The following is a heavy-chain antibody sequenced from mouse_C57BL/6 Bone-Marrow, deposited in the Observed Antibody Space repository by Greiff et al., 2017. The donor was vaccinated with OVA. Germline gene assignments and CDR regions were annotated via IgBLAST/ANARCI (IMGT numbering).Heavy chain of an antibody. D-gene: IGHD1-1*01. Sequence: DVHLVESGGGLVKPGGSLKLSCAASGFTFSSYAMSWVRQTPEKRLEWVATISDGGSYTYYPDNVKGRFTISRDNAKNNLYLQMSHLKSEDTAMYYCARDRDYYGSSPMDYWGQGTSVTVSS. V-gene: IGHV5-4*01. CDR3: ARDRDYYGSSPMDY. J-gene: IGHJ4*01. CDR2: ISDGGSYT. CDR1: GFTFSSYA.